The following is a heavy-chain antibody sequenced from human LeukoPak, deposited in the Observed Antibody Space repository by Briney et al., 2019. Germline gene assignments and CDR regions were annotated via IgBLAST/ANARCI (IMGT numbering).Heavy chain of an antibody. J-gene: IGHJ4*02. Sequence: SETPSLTCAVYGGSFSGYYWSWIRQPPGKGLEWIGEINHSGSTNYNPSLKSRVTISVDTSKNQFSLKLSSVTAADTVVYYCARVDTAMVTFDYWGQGTLVTVSS. CDR1: GGSFSGYY. CDR2: INHSGST. D-gene: IGHD5-18*01. V-gene: IGHV4-34*01. CDR3: ARVDTAMVTFDY.